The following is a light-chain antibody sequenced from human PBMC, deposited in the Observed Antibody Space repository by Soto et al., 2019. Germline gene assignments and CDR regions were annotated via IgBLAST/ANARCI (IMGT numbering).Light chain of an antibody. Sequence: EFVLTQSPGKLSLSPGERATLSCRASQSISSSFLAWYQQKPGQAPRLLIYGASSGGTGIPDRFSGSGSGTDFTLTIRRLEPEDFAVYYCQQYGSSPPLTFGGGTKVEIK. CDR3: QQYGSSPPLT. CDR1: QSISSSF. J-gene: IGKJ4*01. CDR2: GAS. V-gene: IGKV3-20*01.